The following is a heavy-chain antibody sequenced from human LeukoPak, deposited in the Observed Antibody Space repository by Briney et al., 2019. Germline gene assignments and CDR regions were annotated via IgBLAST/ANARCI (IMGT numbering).Heavy chain of an antibody. Sequence: GGSLRLSCAVYGLSVSDNYFSWVRQAPGKGLEWVSVIYAGGNTYYGDSMKGRFTLSREISKNTIYLQMNSLRAEDTAIYFCASDSNDGDAFDIWGQGTMVTVS. CDR2: IYAGGNT. J-gene: IGHJ3*02. CDR3: ASDSNDGDAFDI. CDR1: GLSVSDNY. V-gene: IGHV3-53*01.